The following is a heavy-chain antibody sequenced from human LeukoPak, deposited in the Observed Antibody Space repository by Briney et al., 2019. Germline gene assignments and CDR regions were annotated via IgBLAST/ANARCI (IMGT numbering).Heavy chain of an antibody. CDR2: ISGSGGST. CDR1: GFTFSSYA. V-gene: IGHV3-23*01. J-gene: IGHJ4*02. Sequence: TGGSLRLSCAASGFTFSSYAMSWVRQAPGKGLEWVSAISGSGGSTYYADSVKGRFTISRDNSKNTLYLQMNSLRAEDTAVYYCAREVTIVGAPTFDYWGQGTLVTVSS. CDR3: AREVTIVGAPTFDY. D-gene: IGHD1-26*01.